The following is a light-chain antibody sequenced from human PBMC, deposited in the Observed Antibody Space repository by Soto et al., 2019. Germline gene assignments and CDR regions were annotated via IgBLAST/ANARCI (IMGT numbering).Light chain of an antibody. V-gene: IGKV3-11*01. CDR1: QTVSRH. CDR3: QHRCNWPPGFT. CDR2: DTS. J-gene: IGKJ3*01. Sequence: EIVLTQSPATLSLSPGERATLSCRASQTVSRHLAWYQQKPGQAPRLLIYDTSNRATGIPARFSGSGSGTDFTLTISGLETEDCAVYCCQHRCNWPPGFTFGPGTTVDMK.